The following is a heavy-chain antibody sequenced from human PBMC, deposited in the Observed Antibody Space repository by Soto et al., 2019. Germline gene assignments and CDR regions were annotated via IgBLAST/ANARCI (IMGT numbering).Heavy chain of an antibody. D-gene: IGHD3-22*01. CDR1: GGSISSGGYY. J-gene: IGHJ1*01. CDR2: IYYSGST. Sequence: SETLSLTCTVSGGSISSGGYYWSWIRQHPGKGLEWIGYIYYSGSTYYNPSLKSRVTISVDTSKNQFSLKLSSVTAADTAVYYCATLAEDNRGYYKIVSWGQGTLVTVSS. V-gene: IGHV4-31*03. CDR3: ATLAEDNRGYYKIVS.